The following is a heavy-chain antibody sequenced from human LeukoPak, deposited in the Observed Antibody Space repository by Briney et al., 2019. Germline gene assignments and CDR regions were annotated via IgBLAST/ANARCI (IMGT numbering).Heavy chain of an antibody. D-gene: IGHD2-2*01. J-gene: IGHJ5*02. Sequence: PGGSLRLSCAASGLTFSSYWMSWVRQAPGKGLVWVSRINSDGSSTNYADSVKGRFTISRDNAKNTLYLQMNSLRAEDTAVYYCARGGYCSSSSCFLIDPWGQGTLVTVSS. CDR3: ARGGYCSSSSCFLIDP. V-gene: IGHV3-74*01. CDR1: GLTFSSYW. CDR2: INSDGSST.